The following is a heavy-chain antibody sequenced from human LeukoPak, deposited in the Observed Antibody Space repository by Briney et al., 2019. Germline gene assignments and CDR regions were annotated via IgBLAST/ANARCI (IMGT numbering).Heavy chain of an antibody. CDR3: ARQGASDYFDY. J-gene: IGHJ4*02. CDR1: GYNFTSYW. D-gene: IGHD1-26*01. Sequence: GESLKISCKGSGYNFTSYWIAWVRQMPGKGLEWTGIIYPGDSDTRYSPSFQGQVTVSADKSISTAYLQWSSLKASDTAMYYCARQGASDYFDYWGQGTLVTVSS. CDR2: IYPGDSDT. V-gene: IGHV5-51*01.